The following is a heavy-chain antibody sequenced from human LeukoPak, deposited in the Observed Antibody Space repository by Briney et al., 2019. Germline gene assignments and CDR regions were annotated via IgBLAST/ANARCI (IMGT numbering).Heavy chain of an antibody. CDR2: IKQDGSEK. J-gene: IGHJ6*02. CDR1: GFTISNYW. CDR3: ARSPPLLYYYYGMDV. Sequence: GGSLRLSCVGSGFTISNYWMTWVRQAPGKGLEWVANIKQDGSEKYYVDSVKGRFTISRDNTKNSLYLQINSLRAEDTAVYYCARSPPLLYYYYGMDVWGQGTTVTVSS. V-gene: IGHV3-7*01.